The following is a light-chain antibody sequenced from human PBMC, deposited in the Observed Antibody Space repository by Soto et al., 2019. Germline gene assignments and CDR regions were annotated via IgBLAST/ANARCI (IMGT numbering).Light chain of an antibody. CDR1: SSDVGFYNY. CDR3: TSYAGYNNPVV. Sequence: QSALTQPPSASGSPGQSVTISCTGTSSDVGFYNYVSWYQQHPDKAPQLMIYEVNKRPSGVPDRFSGSKSGNTASLTVSGLQTDDEAYYYCTSYAGYNNPVVFGGGTKLTVL. J-gene: IGLJ3*02. CDR2: EVN. V-gene: IGLV2-8*01.